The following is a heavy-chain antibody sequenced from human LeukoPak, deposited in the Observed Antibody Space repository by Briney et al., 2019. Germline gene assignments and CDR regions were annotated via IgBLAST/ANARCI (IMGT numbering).Heavy chain of an antibody. CDR3: VRDGEGLAISVNYWFDL. D-gene: IGHD3-10*01. J-gene: IGHJ5*02. CDR1: GFTFTRYD. Sequence: PRASVKVSCKASGFTFTRYDINWVRQATGQGLEWMGWMNPNNGNTGYAQTFQGRVTMTRDTFTSTAYMELRSLTSEDTAVYYCVRDGEGLAISVNYWFDLWGQGTLVTVSP. CDR2: MNPNNGNT. V-gene: IGHV1-8*01.